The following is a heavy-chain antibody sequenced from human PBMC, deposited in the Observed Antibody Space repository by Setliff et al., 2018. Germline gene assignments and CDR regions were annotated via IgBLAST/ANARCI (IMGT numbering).Heavy chain of an antibody. J-gene: IGHJ3*02. CDR2: ISSSSSYI. CDR3: ARDRSLYYDIPDAFDI. CDR1: GFTFSSYS. Sequence: PGGSLRLSCAASGFTFSSYSMNWVRQAPGKGLEWVSSISSSSSYIYYADSVKGRFTISRDNAKNSLYLQMNSLRAEDTAVYYCARDRSLYYDIPDAFDIWGQGTMVTVSS. V-gene: IGHV3-21*01. D-gene: IGHD3-9*01.